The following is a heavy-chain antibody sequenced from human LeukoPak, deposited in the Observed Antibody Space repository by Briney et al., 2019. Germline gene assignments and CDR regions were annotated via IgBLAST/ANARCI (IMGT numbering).Heavy chain of an antibody. Sequence: ASVKVSCKASGYTFTSYDINWVRQATGQGLEWMGWMNPNSGNTGYAQKFQGRVTMTRNTSISTAYMELSSLRSEDTAVYYCARARRSIMIKRGYSGYINWFDPWGQGTLVTVSS. D-gene: IGHD5-12*01. J-gene: IGHJ5*02. V-gene: IGHV1-8*01. CDR1: GYTFTSYD. CDR3: ARARRSIMIKRGYSGYINWFDP. CDR2: MNPNSGNT.